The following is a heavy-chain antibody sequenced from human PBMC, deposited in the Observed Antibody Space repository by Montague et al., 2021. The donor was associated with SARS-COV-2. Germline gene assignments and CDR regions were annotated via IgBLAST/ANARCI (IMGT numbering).Heavy chain of an antibody. CDR1: GDSDASDTAG. CDR2: TCYRSQWHT. J-gene: IGHJ1*01. D-gene: IGHD4-17*01. V-gene: IGHV6-1*01. CDR3: ARDGDYGGTWYSFLQN. Sequence: CAISGDSDASDTAGWNWVRQSPARGLEWLGRTCYRSQWHTDSAASVRSRISFSGDISKNQFSLHLNSVTPEDTAIYYCARDGDYGGTWYSFLQNWGQGTLVIVSS.